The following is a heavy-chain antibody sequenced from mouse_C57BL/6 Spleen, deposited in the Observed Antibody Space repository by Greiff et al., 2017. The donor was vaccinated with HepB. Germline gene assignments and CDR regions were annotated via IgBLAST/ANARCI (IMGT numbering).Heavy chain of an antibody. CDR2: IWGDGST. V-gene: IGHV2-3*01. J-gene: IGHJ1*03. Sequence: VQVVESGPGLVAPSPSLSITCTVSGFSLTSYGVSWVRQPPGKGLEWLGVIWGDGSTNYHSALISRLSISKDNSKSQVFLKLNSLQTDDTATYYCAKWDDGYYGGYWYFDVWGTGTTVTVSS. CDR3: AKWDDGYYGGYWYFDV. D-gene: IGHD2-3*01. CDR1: GFSLTSYG.